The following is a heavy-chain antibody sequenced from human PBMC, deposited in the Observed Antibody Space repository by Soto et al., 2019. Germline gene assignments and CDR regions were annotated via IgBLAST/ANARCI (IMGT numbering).Heavy chain of an antibody. J-gene: IGHJ3*02. CDR3: AKDQYDSDVYHWFDDN. D-gene: IGHD3-22*01. CDR1: GFTISNYA. CDR2: ISGSGGT. V-gene: IGHV3-23*01. Sequence: EVQLLESGGGLVQPGGSLRLSCAASGFTISNYAMSWARQAPGKGLEWVSSISGSGGTYYADSVKGRSNISRDSSKTTLYLQMNSLRAEDTAVYYCAKDQYDSDVYHWFDDNWGPGTMLTVSS.